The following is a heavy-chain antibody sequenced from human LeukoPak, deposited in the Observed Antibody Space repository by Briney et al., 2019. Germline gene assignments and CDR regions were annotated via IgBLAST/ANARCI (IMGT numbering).Heavy chain of an antibody. J-gene: IGHJ4*02. Sequence: PGGSLRLSCAASGFTFSSYSMNWVRQAPGKGLEWVSYISSSSSTIYYADSVKGRFTISRDNSKNTLYLQMNSLRAEDTAVYYCAKDRLGYKDYWGQGTLVTVSS. D-gene: IGHD1-14*01. CDR3: AKDRLGYKDY. CDR1: GFTFSSYS. V-gene: IGHV3-48*01. CDR2: ISSSSSTI.